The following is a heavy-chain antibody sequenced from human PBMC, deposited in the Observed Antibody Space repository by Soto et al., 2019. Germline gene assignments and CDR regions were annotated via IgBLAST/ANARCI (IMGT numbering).Heavy chain of an antibody. J-gene: IGHJ6*02. D-gene: IGHD6-13*01. CDR1: GFTFSSYA. V-gene: IGHV3-23*01. Sequence: EVQLLESGGGLVQPGGSLRLSCAASGFTFSSYAMSWVRQAPGKGLEWVSAISGSGGSTYYADSVKGRFTISRDNSKNTLYLQMNSLRSEDTAVYYCARGLLSLPQNSSSWDFYYYYGMDVWGQGTTVTVSS. CDR3: ARGLLSLPQNSSSWDFYYYYGMDV. CDR2: ISGSGGST.